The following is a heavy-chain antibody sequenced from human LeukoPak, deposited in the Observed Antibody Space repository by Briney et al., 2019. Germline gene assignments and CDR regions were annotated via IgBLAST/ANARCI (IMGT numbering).Heavy chain of an antibody. CDR2: ISSDSTNM. V-gene: IGHV3-21*06. CDR3: ARDGSGSGDY. J-gene: IGHJ4*02. D-gene: IGHD2-15*01. CDR1: GFTFSVYG. Sequence: GGSLRLTCAASGFTFSVYGMNWVRQAPGEGLEWVSSISSDSTNMYYVDSVKGRFTISRDNAENSVFLEMNSLRFEDTAVYYCARDGSGSGDYWGQGTLVTVSS.